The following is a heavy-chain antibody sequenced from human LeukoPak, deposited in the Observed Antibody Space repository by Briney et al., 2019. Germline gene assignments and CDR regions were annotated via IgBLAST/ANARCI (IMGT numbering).Heavy chain of an antibody. J-gene: IGHJ4*02. Sequence: GGSLRLACAASGFTFSSYEMNWVRQAPRKGLEWVSYISSSGSTIYYADSVKGRFTISRDNAKNSLYLQMNSLRAEDTAVYYCARGGLVGATPDYWGQGTLVTVSS. D-gene: IGHD1-26*01. CDR1: GFTFSSYE. CDR2: ISSSGSTI. V-gene: IGHV3-48*03. CDR3: ARGGLVGATPDY.